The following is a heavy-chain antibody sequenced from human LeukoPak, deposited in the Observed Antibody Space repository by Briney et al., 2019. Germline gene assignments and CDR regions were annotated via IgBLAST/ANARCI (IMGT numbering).Heavy chain of an antibody. CDR1: GYTFTGYY. CDR3: AREGYGYNLGGDLS. Sequence: GASVKVSCTASGYTFTGYYMHWVRQAPGQGLEWMGWINPNSGGTNYAQKFQGRVTMTRDTSISTAYMELSRLRSDDTAVYYCAREGYGYNLGGDLSWGKGTLVTVSS. D-gene: IGHD5-24*01. J-gene: IGHJ4*02. CDR2: INPNSGGT. V-gene: IGHV1-2*02.